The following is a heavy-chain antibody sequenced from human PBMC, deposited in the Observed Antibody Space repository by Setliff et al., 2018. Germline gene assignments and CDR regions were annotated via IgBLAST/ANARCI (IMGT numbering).Heavy chain of an antibody. V-gene: IGHV3-7*01. D-gene: IGHD3-16*01. Sequence: GGSLRLSCAASGFSLRIFWMSWVRQTPGRGLEWVATIKQDGSEKFYADSVKGRFTISRDNAKNSLFLQMNSLRAEDTAIYFCARDRGGGLYDYWGLGTLVTVSS. CDR3: ARDRGGGLYDY. CDR1: GFSLRIFW. CDR2: IKQDGSEK. J-gene: IGHJ4*02.